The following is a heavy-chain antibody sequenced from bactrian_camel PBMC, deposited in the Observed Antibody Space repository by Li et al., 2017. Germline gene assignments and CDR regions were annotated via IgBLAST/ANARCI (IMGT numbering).Heavy chain of an antibody. J-gene: IGHJ4*01. CDR1: GDAVNSYC. Sequence: QVQLVESGGDSVQAGGSLRLSCAASGDAVNSYCMTWFRQAPGKEREGVAAIDSDGSTTYADSVKGRFTISKDNAENTLYLQMNSLKPEDTAVYYCAADRPSFGLLCGLWSARFNYWGQGTQVTVSS. CDR3: AADRPSFGLLCGLWSARFNY. V-gene: IGHV3S26*01. D-gene: IGHD1*01. CDR2: IDSDGST.